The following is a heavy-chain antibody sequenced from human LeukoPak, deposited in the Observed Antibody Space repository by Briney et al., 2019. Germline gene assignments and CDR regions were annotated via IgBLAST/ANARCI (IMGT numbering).Heavy chain of an antibody. CDR1: GFTFSSYS. V-gene: IGHV3-21*01. J-gene: IGHJ4*02. CDR3: AREYLLGGGQDFDY. CDR2: ISSSSSYI. Sequence: GGSLRLSCAASGFTFSSYSMNWVRQAPGKGLEWVSSISSSSSYIYYADSVKGRFTISRDNSKNSLYLQMNSLRAEDTAVYYCAREYLLGGGQDFDYWGQGTLVTVSS. D-gene: IGHD3-16*01.